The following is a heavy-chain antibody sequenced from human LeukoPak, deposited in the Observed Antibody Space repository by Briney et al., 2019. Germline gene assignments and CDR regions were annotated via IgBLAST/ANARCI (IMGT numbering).Heavy chain of an antibody. Sequence: GKSLRLSCAASGFTFSDYGMHWIRQAPGKGLEWEAVISWNGGEEHYGNSVRGRFTISRDNSRNMVYLQMNSLRAEDTAVYYCATERGYTGWLTTGHWGQGALVTVSS. D-gene: IGHD6-19*01. V-gene: IGHV3-30*03. CDR2: ISWNGGEE. CDR1: GFTFSDYG. CDR3: ATERGYTGWLTTGH. J-gene: IGHJ4*02.